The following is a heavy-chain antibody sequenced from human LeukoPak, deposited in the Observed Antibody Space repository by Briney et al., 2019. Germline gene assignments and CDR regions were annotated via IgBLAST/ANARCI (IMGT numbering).Heavy chain of an antibody. V-gene: IGHV1-2*06. CDR2: INPNSGGT. Sequence: ASVKVSCKASGYTFTGYYMHWVRQAPGQGLEWMGRINPNSGGTNYAQKFQGRVTMTRDTSISTAYMELSRLRSDDTAVYYCARSSPIVATILYYFDYWGQGTLVTVSS. CDR1: GYTFTGYY. D-gene: IGHD5-12*01. CDR3: ARSSPIVATILYYFDY. J-gene: IGHJ4*02.